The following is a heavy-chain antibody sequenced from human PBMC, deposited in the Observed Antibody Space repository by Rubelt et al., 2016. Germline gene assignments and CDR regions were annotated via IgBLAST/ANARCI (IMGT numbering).Heavy chain of an antibody. CDR2: IYYSGST. D-gene: IGHD2-15*01. V-gene: IGHV4-31*03. J-gene: IGHJ6*03. CDR1: GGSISSGGYY. CDR3: ARHALLAYDYYMDV. Sequence: QVQLQESGPGLVKPSQTLSLTCTVSGGSISSGGYYWSWIRQHPGKGLEWIGYIYYSGSTNYNPSLKSRVTRSVDTAKIPFSLRLSFVTAADTAVYYCARHALLAYDYYMDVWGKGTTVTVSS.